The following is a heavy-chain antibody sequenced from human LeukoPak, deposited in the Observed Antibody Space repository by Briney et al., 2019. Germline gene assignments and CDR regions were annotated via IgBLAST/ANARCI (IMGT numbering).Heavy chain of an antibody. CDR2: ICPDGTVT. V-gene: IGHV3-74*01. CDR1: GFSFSTYC. CDR3: VRDFRSVDY. J-gene: IGHJ4*02. Sequence: GGSLRLSCAASGFSFSTYCMHWVRQAPGKGPMWVSRICPDGTVTNYADSVKARFSISRDNARNTVYLQMNSLRAEDTAVYYCVRDFRSVDYWGQGTLVTVSS.